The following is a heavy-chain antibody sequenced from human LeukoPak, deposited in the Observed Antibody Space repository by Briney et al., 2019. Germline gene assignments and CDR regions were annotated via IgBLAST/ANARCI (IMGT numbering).Heavy chain of an antibody. CDR1: GFTFSSYA. CDR3: ARDSYYYDSSGYFEI. D-gene: IGHD3-22*01. Sequence: GGSLRLSCAASGFTFSSYAMHWVRQAPGKGLEWVAVISYDGSNKNYADSVKGRFAISRDNSKNTLYLQMNSLRTEDTAVYYCARDSYYYDSSGYFEIWGQGTLVTVSS. J-gene: IGHJ4*02. CDR2: ISYDGSNK. V-gene: IGHV3-30*09.